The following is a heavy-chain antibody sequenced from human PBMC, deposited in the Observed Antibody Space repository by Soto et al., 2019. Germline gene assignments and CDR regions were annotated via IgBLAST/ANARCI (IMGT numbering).Heavy chain of an antibody. CDR3: ARGFGRFNY. J-gene: IGHJ4*02. D-gene: IGHD3-10*01. CDR1: GFTFNDFE. V-gene: IGHV3-48*03. CDR2: IDGSGTTK. Sequence: EVQLLESGGGLVQPGGSLRLSCGVSGFTFNDFEMNWVRQAPGKGLEWLAYIDGSGTTKKYADSVRGRFTISRDNPNHSLFLQMSSQSAADTAIYYCARGFGRFNYWGQGTLVSVSS.